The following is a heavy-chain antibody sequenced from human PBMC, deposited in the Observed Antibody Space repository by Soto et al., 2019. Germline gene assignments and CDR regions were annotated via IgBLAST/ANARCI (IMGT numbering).Heavy chain of an antibody. CDR2: ISGSGGST. V-gene: IGHV3-23*01. CDR1: GFTFSSYA. Sequence: GGSLRLSWGASGFTFSSYAMSWVRQAPGKGLEWVSAISGSGGSTYYADSVKGRFTISRDNSKNTLYLQMNSLRAEDTAVSYCATDTTGTTGLFDYWGQGTLVTVSS. CDR3: ATDTTGTTGLFDY. D-gene: IGHD1-1*01. J-gene: IGHJ4*02.